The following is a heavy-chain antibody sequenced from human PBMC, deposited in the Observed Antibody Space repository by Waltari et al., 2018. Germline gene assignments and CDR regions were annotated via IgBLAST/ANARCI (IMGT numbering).Heavy chain of an antibody. J-gene: IGHJ3*02. CDR3: AKEADFWSGEGAFDI. Sequence: EVQLLESGGGLVQPGGSLRLSCAASGFTFSNYAMSWVRQAPGKGLEWVSAISGSGARTYYADSVKGRLTLSRDNSKNTLYLQMNSLRAEDTAVYYCAKEADFWSGEGAFDIWGQGTMVTVSS. V-gene: IGHV3-23*01. D-gene: IGHD3-3*01. CDR2: ISGSGART. CDR1: GFTFSNYA.